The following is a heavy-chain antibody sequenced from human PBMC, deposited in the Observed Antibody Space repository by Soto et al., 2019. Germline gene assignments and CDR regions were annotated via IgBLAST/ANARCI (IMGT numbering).Heavy chain of an antibody. Sequence: GGSLRLSCAASGFTFSDYYMSWIRQAPGKGLEWVSYISSSGSTIYYADSVKGRFTISRDNAKNSLYLQMNSLRAEDTAVYYCARDWCGGGSCYLSGYFDYWGQGTLVTVSS. J-gene: IGHJ4*02. D-gene: IGHD2-15*01. CDR2: ISSSGSTI. V-gene: IGHV3-11*01. CDR3: ARDWCGGGSCYLSGYFDY. CDR1: GFTFSDYY.